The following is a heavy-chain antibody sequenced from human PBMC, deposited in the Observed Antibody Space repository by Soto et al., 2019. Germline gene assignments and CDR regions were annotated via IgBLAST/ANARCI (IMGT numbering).Heavy chain of an antibody. D-gene: IGHD6-19*01. J-gene: IGHJ3*02. CDR1: GFTVSSNY. CDR2: IYSGGST. V-gene: IGHV3-66*01. Sequence: PGGSLRLSCAASGFTVSSNYMSWVRQAPGKGLEWVSVIYSGGSTYYADSVKGRFTISRGNSKNTLYLQMNSLRAEDTAVYYCARESIAVAGALAFDIWGQGTMVTVSS. CDR3: ARESIAVAGALAFDI.